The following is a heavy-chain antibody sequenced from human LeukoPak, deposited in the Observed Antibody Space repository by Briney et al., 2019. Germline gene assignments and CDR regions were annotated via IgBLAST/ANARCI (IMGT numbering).Heavy chain of an antibody. J-gene: IGHJ5*02. Sequence: SETLSLTCAVSGYSISSGYQWGWTRQPPGKGLEWIGSMFHSGSTYCNPSLKSRVTISVDTSKNQFSLKLSSVTAADTAVFYCARESLVATGGWFDPWGQGTLVTVSS. CDR1: GYSISSGYQ. V-gene: IGHV4-38-2*02. CDR3: ARESLVATGGWFDP. CDR2: MFHSGST. D-gene: IGHD5-12*01.